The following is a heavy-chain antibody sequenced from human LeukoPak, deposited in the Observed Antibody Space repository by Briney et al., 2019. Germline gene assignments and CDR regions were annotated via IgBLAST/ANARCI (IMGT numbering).Heavy chain of an antibody. D-gene: IGHD1-26*01. CDR3: ARDMTPMSLYSGSYLGGY. J-gene: IGHJ4*02. Sequence: GASVKVSCKASGGTFSSYAISWVRQAPGQGLEWMGGIIPIFGTANYAQKFQGRVTMTRDTSTSTVYMELSSLRSEDTAVYYCARDMTPMSLYSGSYLGGYWGQGTLVTVSS. V-gene: IGHV1-69*05. CDR2: IIPIFGTA. CDR1: GGTFSSYA.